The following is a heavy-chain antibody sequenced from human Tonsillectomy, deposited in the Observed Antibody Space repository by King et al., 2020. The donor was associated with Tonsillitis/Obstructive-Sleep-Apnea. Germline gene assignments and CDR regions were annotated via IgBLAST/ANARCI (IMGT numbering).Heavy chain of an antibody. CDR3: ARDHYDRSGVYMDV. V-gene: IGHV3-21*01. CDR1: GFTFSSYS. Sequence: VQLVESGGGLVKPGGSLRLSCAASGFTFSSYSMSWVRQAPGKGLEWVSSISSSSGDIYYADSLKGRFTISRDNAKNSLYLQMNSLRAEDTAVYYCARDHYDRSGVYMDVWGKGTTVTVSS. J-gene: IGHJ6*03. CDR2: ISSSSGDI. D-gene: IGHD3-22*01.